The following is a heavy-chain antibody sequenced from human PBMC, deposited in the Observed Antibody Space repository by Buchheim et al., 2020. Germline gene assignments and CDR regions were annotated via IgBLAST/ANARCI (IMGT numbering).Heavy chain of an antibody. CDR3: AQSRLSTNGLLDY. J-gene: IGHJ4*02. CDR2: ITSGGAT. D-gene: IGHD5-24*01. V-gene: IGHV3-23*01. Sequence: EVQLLESGGDLVQPWGSLRLSCAASGFTFPSYTMSWVRQAPGKGLEWVSSITSGGATYYADSVRGRFTISRDNSMSTMYLQMDSPGAEDTALYYCAQSRLSTNGLLDYWGQGTL. CDR1: GFTFPSYT.